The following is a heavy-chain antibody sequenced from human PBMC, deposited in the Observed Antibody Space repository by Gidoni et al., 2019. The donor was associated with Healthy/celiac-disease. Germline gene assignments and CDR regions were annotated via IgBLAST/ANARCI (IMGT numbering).Heavy chain of an antibody. Sequence: QVQLLQSGAEVTKPGSSVTISCKASGCTFSIYAISWVRQAPGQGLEWMGGIIPSFGTANDAQKVQGRVTSTADESTSTAYMELSSLRSEDTAVYYCARVKCRSTSCHNDAFDIWGQGTMVTVSS. V-gene: IGHV1-69*01. CDR2: IIPSFGTA. D-gene: IGHD2-2*01. CDR1: GCTFSIYA. J-gene: IGHJ3*02. CDR3: ARVKCRSTSCHNDAFDI.